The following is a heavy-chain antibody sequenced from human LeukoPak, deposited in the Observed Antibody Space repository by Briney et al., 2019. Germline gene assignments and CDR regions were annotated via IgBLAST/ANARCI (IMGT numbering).Heavy chain of an antibody. Sequence: PSETLSLTCSVSGGSISSYYWNWIRQPPGKGLEWIGYINYSGNTNYNPSLKSRVTISVDTSKNQFSLKLSSVTAADTAVYYCARGAGYSSSWYESNWFDPWGQGTLVTVSS. CDR1: GGSISSYY. D-gene: IGHD6-13*01. J-gene: IGHJ5*02. CDR2: INYSGNT. CDR3: ARGAGYSSSWYESNWFDP. V-gene: IGHV4-59*01.